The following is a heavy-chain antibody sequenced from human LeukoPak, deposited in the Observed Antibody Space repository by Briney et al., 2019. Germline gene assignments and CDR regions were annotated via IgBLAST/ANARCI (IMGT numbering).Heavy chain of an antibody. V-gene: IGHV4-34*01. Sequence: SSETLSLTCAVYGGSFSGYYWSWIRQPPGKGLEWIGEINHSGSTNYNPSLKSRVTISVDTSKNQFSLKLSSVTAADTAVYYCARLPSPYYYDSSGPYWGQGTLVTVSS. J-gene: IGHJ4*02. CDR2: INHSGST. CDR1: GGSFSGYY. D-gene: IGHD3-22*01. CDR3: ARLPSPYYYDSSGPY.